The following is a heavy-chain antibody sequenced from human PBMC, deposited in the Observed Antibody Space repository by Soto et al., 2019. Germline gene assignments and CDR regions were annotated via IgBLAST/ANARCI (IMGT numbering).Heavy chain of an antibody. V-gene: IGHV4-39*02. D-gene: IGHD2-15*01. CDR1: GGSIRSHY. CDR3: AREGGGYCSGGSCQVDY. Sequence: PSETLSLTCTVSGGSIRSHYWGWIRQPPGKGLEWIGSIYYRGNTYYNPSLKSRVTISVDTSKNQFSLKLSSVTAADTAVYYCAREGGGYCSGGSCQVDYWGQGTLVTVSS. CDR2: IYYRGNT. J-gene: IGHJ4*02.